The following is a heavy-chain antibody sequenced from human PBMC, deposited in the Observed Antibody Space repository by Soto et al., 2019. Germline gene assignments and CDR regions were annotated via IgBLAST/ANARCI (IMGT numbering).Heavy chain of an antibody. V-gene: IGHV1-2*04. CDR1: GYTFTGYY. CDR2: INPNSGGT. Sequence: ASVKVSCKASGYTFTGYYMHWVRQAPGQGLEWMGWINPNSGGTNYAQKFQGWVTMTRDTSISTAYMELSRLRSDDTAVYYCARGRGDDAAMAIDYWGQGTLVTVSS. D-gene: IGHD5-18*01. J-gene: IGHJ4*02. CDR3: ARGRGDDAAMAIDY.